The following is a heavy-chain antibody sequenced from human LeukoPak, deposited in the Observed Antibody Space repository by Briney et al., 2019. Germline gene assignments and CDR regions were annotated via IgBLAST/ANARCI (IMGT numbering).Heavy chain of an antibody. CDR1: GFTFSGYS. J-gene: IGHJ4*02. Sequence: HSGGSLRLSCAASGFTFSGYSMNWVRQAPGKGLEWISYISSSGSTIDYADSVKGRFTISRDNAKNSLYLQMNSLRAEDTAVYYCAKDFAIVVVPAAPDYWGQGTLVTVSS. D-gene: IGHD2-2*01. CDR3: AKDFAIVVVPAAPDY. V-gene: IGHV3-48*04. CDR2: ISSSGSTI.